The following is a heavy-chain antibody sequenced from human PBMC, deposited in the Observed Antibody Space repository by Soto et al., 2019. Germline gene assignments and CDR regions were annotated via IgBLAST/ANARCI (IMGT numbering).Heavy chain of an antibody. CDR3: ARELGEAGSSYHLFDP. J-gene: IGHJ5*02. V-gene: IGHV4-31*03. CDR1: GGPISSGGFY. CDR2: IYYNGST. Sequence: VQLQESGPGLVKPSQTLSLTCTVSGGPISSGGFYWSWIRQHPGKDLEWIGNIYYNGSTYYNPSLKSRVSISIDTSKSQFSLNLRSVTAADTAVYSCARELGEAGSSYHLFDPWGQGTLVTVSS. D-gene: IGHD6-13*01.